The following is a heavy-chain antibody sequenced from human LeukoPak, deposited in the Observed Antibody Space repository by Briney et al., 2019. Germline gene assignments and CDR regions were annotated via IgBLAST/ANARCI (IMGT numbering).Heavy chain of an antibody. V-gene: IGHV4-39*07. J-gene: IGHJ5*02. CDR2: ISYTGST. CDR1: GGSISSSSYF. CDR3: ARGVVPAALWQNWFDP. D-gene: IGHD2-2*01. Sequence: SETLSLTCTVSGGSISSSSYFWGWIRQPPGKGLEWIGSISYTGSTYSNPSLKSRVTMSVDTSKNQFSLKLSSATAADTAVFFCARGVVPAALWQNWFDPWGQGSLVIVSS.